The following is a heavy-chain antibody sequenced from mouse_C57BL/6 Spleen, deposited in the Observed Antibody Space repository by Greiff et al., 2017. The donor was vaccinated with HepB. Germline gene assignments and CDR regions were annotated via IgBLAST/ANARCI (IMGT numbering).Heavy chain of an antibody. CDR3: ARLQDSSGVMSRAMDY. Sequence: DVMLVESGGDLVKPGGSLKLSCAASGFTFSSYGMSWVRQTPDKRLEWVATISSGGSYTYYPDSVKGRFTISRDNAKNTLYLQMSSLKSEDTAMYDCARLQDSSGVMSRAMDYWGQGTSVTVSS. D-gene: IGHD3-2*02. CDR1: GFTFSSYG. J-gene: IGHJ4*01. V-gene: IGHV5-6*02. CDR2: ISSGGSYT.